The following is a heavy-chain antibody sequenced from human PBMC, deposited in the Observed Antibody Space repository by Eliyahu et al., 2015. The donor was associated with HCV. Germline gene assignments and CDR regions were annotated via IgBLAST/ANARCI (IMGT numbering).Heavy chain of an antibody. CDR1: GYTFTSYY. CDR2: INPGGGST. J-gene: IGHJ4*02. CDR3: TRFSDFRADPDY. V-gene: IGHV1-46*03. D-gene: IGHD3-3*01. Sequence: QVQLVQSGTEVKKPGVSVKVSCKASGYTFTSYYMHWVRQAPGQGLEWMGIINPGGGSTRYAQKFQGRVTLTRDTSTSTVYMELSSLRSEDTAVYYCTRFSDFRADPDYWGQGTLVTVSS.